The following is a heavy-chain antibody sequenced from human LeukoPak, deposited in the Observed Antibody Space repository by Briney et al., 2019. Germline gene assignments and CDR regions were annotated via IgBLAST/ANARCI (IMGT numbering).Heavy chain of an antibody. J-gene: IGHJ4*02. CDR2: INAGNSNT. V-gene: IGHV1-3*01. D-gene: IGHD6-19*01. CDR1: GYTFTSYA. CDR3: AKQLVAGSRYFDY. Sequence: ASVKVSCKASGYTFTSYAMHWVRQAPGQRLEWMGWINAGNSNTKYSQKFQGRVTITRDTSASTACMELSSLRSEDTAVYYCAKQLVAGSRYFDYWGQGTLVTVSS.